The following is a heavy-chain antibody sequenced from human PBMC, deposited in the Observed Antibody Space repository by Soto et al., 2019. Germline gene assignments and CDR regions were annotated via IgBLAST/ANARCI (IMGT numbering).Heavy chain of an antibody. CDR2: INHSGST. CDR1: GGSFRGFY. Sequence: SENLSLPCSVYGGSFRGFYWGWVPPPPGKGGDWIGEINHSGSTNYNPSLKSRVTISVDTSKNQFSLKLSSVTAADTAVYYCARGAGVTMVRGVIPRYGMDIWGQGTTVTVSS. CDR3: ARGAGVTMVRGVIPRYGMDI. D-gene: IGHD3-10*01. V-gene: IGHV4-34*01. J-gene: IGHJ6*02.